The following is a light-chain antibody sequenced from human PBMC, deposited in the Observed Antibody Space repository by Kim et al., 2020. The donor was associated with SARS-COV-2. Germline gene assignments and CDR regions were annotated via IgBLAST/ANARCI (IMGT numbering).Light chain of an antibody. CDR3: QQYYTPPHT. Sequence: DIVMTQSPDSLAVSLGERATINCKSSQSVLHSSNNKNYLAWYQQKPVQPPKLLIYWASTRESGVPDRLSGSGSGTDFTLTISSLQAEDVAVYSCQQYYTPPHTFGQGTKLEI. V-gene: IGKV4-1*01. CDR1: QSVLHSSNNKNY. J-gene: IGKJ2*01. CDR2: WAS.